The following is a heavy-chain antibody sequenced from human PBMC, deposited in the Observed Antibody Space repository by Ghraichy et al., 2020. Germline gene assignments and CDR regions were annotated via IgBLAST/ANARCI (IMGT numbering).Heavy chain of an antibody. V-gene: IGHV3-33*01. CDR3: ARDRTVVVPAAIGWFDP. Sequence: SLNISCAASGFTFSSYGMHWVRQAPGKGLEWVAVIWYDGSNKYYADSVKGRFTISRDNSKNTLYLQMNSLRAEDTAVYYCARDRTVVVPAAIGWFDPWGQGTLVTVSS. J-gene: IGHJ5*02. CDR2: IWYDGSNK. D-gene: IGHD2-2*01. CDR1: GFTFSSYG.